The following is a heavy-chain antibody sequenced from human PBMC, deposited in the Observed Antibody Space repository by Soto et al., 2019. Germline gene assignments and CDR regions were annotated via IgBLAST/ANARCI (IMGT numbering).Heavy chain of an antibody. J-gene: IGHJ3*02. CDR2: ISSSSSYI. Sequence: EVQLVESGGGLVKPGGSLRLSCAASGFTFSSDSMNWVRQAPGKGLEWVSSISSSSSYIYYADSVKGRFTISRDNAKNSLYLQMNSLRAEDTAVYYCAREGKSRGAFDIWGQGTMVTVSS. V-gene: IGHV3-21*01. CDR3: AREGKSRGAFDI. D-gene: IGHD3-10*01. CDR1: GFTFSSDS.